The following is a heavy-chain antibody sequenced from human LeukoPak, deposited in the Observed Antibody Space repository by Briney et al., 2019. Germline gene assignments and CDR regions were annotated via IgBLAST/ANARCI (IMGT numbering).Heavy chain of an antibody. CDR2: INHSGNT. J-gene: IGHJ4*02. CDR1: GGSFSGYY. CDR3: ARKYCTNGVCPRLFDY. D-gene: IGHD2-8*01. V-gene: IGHV4-34*01. Sequence: SETLSLTCAVYGGSFSGYYWSWIRQPPGKGLEWIGEINHSGNTNYNPSLKSRVTISVDTSKKQFSLKLSSVTAAYTAVYYCARKYCTNGVCPRLFDYWGQGTLVTVSS.